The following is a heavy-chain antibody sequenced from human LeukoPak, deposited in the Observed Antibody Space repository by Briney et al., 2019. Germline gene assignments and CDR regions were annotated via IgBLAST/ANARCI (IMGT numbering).Heavy chain of an antibody. CDR1: GGSFSGYY. CDR3: ASVLRYFDCLSAAWNAFDI. V-gene: IGHV4-34*01. Sequence: SETLSLTCAVYGGSFSGYYWSWIRQPPGKGLEWIGEINHSGSTNYNPSLKSRVTISVDTSKNQFSLKLSSVTAADTAVYYCASVLRYFDCLSAAWNAFDIWGQGTMVTVSS. D-gene: IGHD3-9*01. J-gene: IGHJ3*02. CDR2: INHSGST.